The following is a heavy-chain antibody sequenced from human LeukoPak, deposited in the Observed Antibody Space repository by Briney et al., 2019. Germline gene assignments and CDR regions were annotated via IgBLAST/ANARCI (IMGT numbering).Heavy chain of an antibody. D-gene: IGHD2-15*01. V-gene: IGHV3-13*01. J-gene: IGHJ2*01. Sequence: GGFLRLSCAASGFTFSSYDMHWVRHVIGKGLEWVSIIGTAGDSYYPGSVKGRFTISRENAKNSLYLQMNSLRAGDTAVYYCARGKGGWYFDLWGRGTLVTVSS. CDR2: IGTAGDS. CDR3: ARGKGGWYFDL. CDR1: GFTFSSYD.